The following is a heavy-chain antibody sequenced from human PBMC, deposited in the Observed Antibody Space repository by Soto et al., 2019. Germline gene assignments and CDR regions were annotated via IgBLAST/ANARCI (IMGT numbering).Heavy chain of an antibody. CDR2: IYHSGST. Sequence: PSETLSLTCAVSGGSISRSNWWGWVRQPPGKGLEWIGEIYHSGSTNYNLSLKSRVTISVDKSKNQFSLKLSSVTAADTAVYYCAGQPTAGSYYDLGSYYYYYAMDVWGQGTTVTVSS. D-gene: IGHD3-10*01. CDR3: AGQPTAGSYYDLGSYYYYYAMDV. CDR1: GGSISRSNW. J-gene: IGHJ6*02. V-gene: IGHV4-4*02.